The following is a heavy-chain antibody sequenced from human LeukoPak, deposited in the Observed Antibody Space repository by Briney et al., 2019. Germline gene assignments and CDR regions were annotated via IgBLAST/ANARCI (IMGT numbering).Heavy chain of an antibody. V-gene: IGHV3-30*19. Sequence: GGSLRLSCAASGFTFSSYGMHWVRQAPGKGLEWVAVISYDGSNKYYADSVKGRFTISRDNSKNTLYLQMNSLRAEDTAVYYFASPLDYWGQGTLVTVSS. CDR2: ISYDGSNK. CDR1: GFTFSSYG. CDR3: ASPLDY. J-gene: IGHJ4*02.